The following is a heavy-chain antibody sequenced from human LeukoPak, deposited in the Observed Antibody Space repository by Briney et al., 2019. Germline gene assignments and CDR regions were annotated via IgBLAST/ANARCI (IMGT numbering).Heavy chain of an antibody. CDR1: GGSISSGGYS. CDR2: IYHSGST. D-gene: IGHD3-22*01. Sequence: SQTLSLTCAVSGGSISSGGYSWSWIRQPPGKGLEWIGYIYHSGSTYYNPSLKSRVTISVDRSKNQFSLKLSSVTAADTAVYYCARFYDSSGYYGGYFDCWGQGTLVTVSS. CDR3: ARFYDSSGYYGGYFDC. V-gene: IGHV4-30-2*01. J-gene: IGHJ4*02.